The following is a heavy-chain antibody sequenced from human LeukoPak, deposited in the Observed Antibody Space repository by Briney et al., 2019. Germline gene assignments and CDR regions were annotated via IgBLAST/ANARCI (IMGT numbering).Heavy chain of an antibody. CDR1: GFTFSSYD. J-gene: IGHJ4*02. D-gene: IGHD5-24*01. Sequence: GGSLRLSCAASGFTFSSYDMSWVRQAPGKGLEWVSAISSSGGSTLYAGSVKGRFTISRDNSKNTLYLQMNSLRAEDTAVYYCAKDGDGYNYRATYFDDWGQGTLVTVSS. CDR3: AKDGDGYNYRATYFDD. CDR2: ISSSGGST. V-gene: IGHV3-23*01.